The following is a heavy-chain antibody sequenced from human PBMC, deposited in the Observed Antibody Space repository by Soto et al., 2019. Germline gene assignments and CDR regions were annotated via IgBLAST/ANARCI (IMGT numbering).Heavy chain of an antibody. CDR2: ISGSGGST. Sequence: GGSLRLSCAASGFTFSTYAMSWVRQAPGKGLELVSGISGSGGSTYSADSVKGRFTISRDNSKNLLYLQMNSLRAEDTAVYYCAKRPVGGGWYYLDYWGQGTLVTVSS. D-gene: IGHD6-19*01. CDR1: GFTFSTYA. V-gene: IGHV3-23*01. CDR3: AKRPVGGGWYYLDY. J-gene: IGHJ4*02.